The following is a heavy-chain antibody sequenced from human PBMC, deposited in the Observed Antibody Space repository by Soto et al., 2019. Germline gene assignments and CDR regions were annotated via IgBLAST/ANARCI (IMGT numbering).Heavy chain of an antibody. CDR3: VRVAFGVVPTGRGYSYGLLDY. V-gene: IGHV4-59*08. Sequence: SETLSLTCTVSGGSISSYYWSWIRQPPGKGLEWIGYVSYTGRANYNASLKSRVSISLDTSNYQFSLKLSTVTAADTAVYYCVRVAFGVVPTGRGYSYGLLDYWGQGTLVTVSS. CDR2: VSYTGRA. D-gene: IGHD5-18*01. CDR1: GGSISSYY. J-gene: IGHJ4*02.